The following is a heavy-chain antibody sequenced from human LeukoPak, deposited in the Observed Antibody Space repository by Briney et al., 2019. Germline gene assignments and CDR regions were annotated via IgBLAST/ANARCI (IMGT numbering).Heavy chain of an antibody. Sequence: GGSLRLSCAASGFTFSSYAMSWVRQAPGKGLEWVSAISGSGGSTYYADSVKGRFTISRDNSKNTLYLQMNSLRAEDTAVYYCANAVYSSGGHASDIWGQRTMVSVSS. CDR1: GFTFSSYA. CDR3: ANAVYSSGGHASDI. D-gene: IGHD6-19*01. J-gene: IGHJ3*02. CDR2: ISGSGGST. V-gene: IGHV3-23*01.